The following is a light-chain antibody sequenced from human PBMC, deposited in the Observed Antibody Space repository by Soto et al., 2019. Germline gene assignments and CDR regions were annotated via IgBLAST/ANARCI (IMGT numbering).Light chain of an antibody. Sequence: DIQMTQSPSSLSASVGDRVTITCQASQDIRYYLNWYQQKPGKVPKLLIYDASNLETGAPSRFSGSGSGTHFTFTISNLQPEDIAIYYCQQYGDLLFTFGGGTKVEIK. CDR2: DAS. V-gene: IGKV1-33*01. J-gene: IGKJ4*01. CDR3: QQYGDLLFT. CDR1: QDIRYY.